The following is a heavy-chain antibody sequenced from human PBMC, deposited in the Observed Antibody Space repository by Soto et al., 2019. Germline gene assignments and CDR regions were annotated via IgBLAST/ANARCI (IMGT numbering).Heavy chain of an antibody. J-gene: IGHJ6*02. Sequence: ASVKVSCKASGYTFTGYYMHWVRQAPGQGLEWMGRINPNSGGTSYAQKFQGWVTMTRDTSISTAYMELSRLRSDDTAVYYCARDRGYCSGGSCYPGGYYYYYGMDVWGQGTTVTVSS. CDR3: ARDRGYCSGGSCYPGGYYYYYGMDV. CDR1: GYTFTGYY. V-gene: IGHV1-2*04. D-gene: IGHD2-15*01. CDR2: INPNSGGT.